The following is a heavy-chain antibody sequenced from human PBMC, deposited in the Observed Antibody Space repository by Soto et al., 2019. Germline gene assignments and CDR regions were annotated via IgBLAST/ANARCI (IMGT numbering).Heavy chain of an antibody. V-gene: IGHV4-31*03. D-gene: IGHD3-3*01. CDR2: IYYSGST. CDR3: AIQTDFWSGSPYYYYMDF. CDR1: GGSISSGGYY. Sequence: SETLSLTCTVSGGSISSGGYYWSWIRQHPGKGLEWIGDIYYSGSTNYTPSLKSRVTISVDTSKNQFSLNLSSVTAADTAVYYCAIQTDFWSGSPYYYYMDFWGKGTTVTVS. J-gene: IGHJ6*03.